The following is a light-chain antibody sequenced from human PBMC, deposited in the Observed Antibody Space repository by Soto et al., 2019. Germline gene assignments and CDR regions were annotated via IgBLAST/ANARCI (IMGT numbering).Light chain of an antibody. J-gene: IGKJ5*01. V-gene: IGKV4-1*01. Sequence: GSLGERATINCKSSQSVLSSSNNKNFLAWFQQKPGQPPKLLISWASTRESGVPGRFSGSGSGTDFTLTISSLQAEDVAVYYCQQYHSDPITFGQGTRLEIK. CDR1: QSVLSSSNNKNF. CDR3: QQYHSDPIT. CDR2: WAS.